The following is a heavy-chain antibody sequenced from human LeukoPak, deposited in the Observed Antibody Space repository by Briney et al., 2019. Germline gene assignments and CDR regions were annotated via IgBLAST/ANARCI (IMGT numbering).Heavy chain of an antibody. J-gene: IGHJ4*02. CDR1: GGSISSYY. V-gene: IGHV4-4*07. CDR3: ARGPSVFTMVRGVIIFDY. CDR2: IYTSGST. Sequence: PSETLSLTCTVSGGSISSYYWSWIRQPAGKGLEWIGRIYTSGSTNYNPSLKSRVTISVDTSKNQFSLKLSSVTAADTAVYYCARGPSVFTMVRGVIIFDYWGQGTLVTVSS. D-gene: IGHD3-10*01.